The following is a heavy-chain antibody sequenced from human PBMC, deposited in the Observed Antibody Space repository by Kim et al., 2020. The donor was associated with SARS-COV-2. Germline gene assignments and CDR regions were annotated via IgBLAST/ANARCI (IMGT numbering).Heavy chain of an antibody. CDR2: IYYSGST. CDR3: ARGGTYGSGSYYNDFLDWFDP. V-gene: IGHV4-31*03. Sequence: SETLSLTCTVSGGSISSGGYYWSWIRQHPGKGLEWIGYIYYSGSTYYNPSLKSRVTISVDTSKNQFSLKLSSVTAADTAVYYCARGGTYGSGSYYNDFLDWFDPWGQGTLVTVSS. D-gene: IGHD3-10*01. CDR1: GGSISSGGYY. J-gene: IGHJ5*02.